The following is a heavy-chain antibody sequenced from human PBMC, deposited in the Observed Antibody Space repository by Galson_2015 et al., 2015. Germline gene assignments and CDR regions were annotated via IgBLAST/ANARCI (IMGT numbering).Heavy chain of an antibody. D-gene: IGHD3-22*01. V-gene: IGHV3-23*01. CDR2: ISGSGGST. CDR3: AKDRGEYYDSSGYYPV. Sequence: SLRLSCAASGFTFSDYYMSWIRQAPGKGLEWVSAISGSGGSTYYADSVKGRFTISRDNSKNTLYLQMNSLRAEDTAVYYCAKDRGEYYDSSGYYPVWGQGTLVTVSS. CDR1: GFTFSDYY. J-gene: IGHJ4*02.